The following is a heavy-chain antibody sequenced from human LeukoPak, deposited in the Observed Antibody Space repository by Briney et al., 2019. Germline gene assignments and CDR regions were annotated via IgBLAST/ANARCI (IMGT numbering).Heavy chain of an antibody. D-gene: IGHD2-2*01. CDR2: MYYSGST. J-gene: IGHJ6*03. Sequence: PSETLSLTCTVSGGSISSYYWSWIRQPPGKGLEWIGYMYYSGSTNYNPSLKSRVTTSVDTSKNQFSLKLSSVTAADTAVYYCARNGGVVGPAATRYCMDVWGKGTTVTVSS. V-gene: IGHV4-59*01. CDR3: ARNGGVVGPAATRYCMDV. CDR1: GGSISSYY.